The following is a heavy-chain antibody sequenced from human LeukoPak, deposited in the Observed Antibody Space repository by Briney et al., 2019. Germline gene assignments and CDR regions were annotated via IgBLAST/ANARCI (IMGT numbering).Heavy chain of an antibody. CDR2: ISGSGGTT. CDR1: GFTFSNYG. J-gene: IGHJ4*02. V-gene: IGHV3-23*01. Sequence: GGSLRLSCAASGFTFSNYGMSWVRQAPEKGLEWVSTISGSGGTTDYADSVKGRFTISRDNSKNTLYLQMNSLRAEDTSVYYCSKDHQWEQERSFDYWGQGPLVTVSS. CDR3: SKDHQWEQERSFDY. D-gene: IGHD1-26*01.